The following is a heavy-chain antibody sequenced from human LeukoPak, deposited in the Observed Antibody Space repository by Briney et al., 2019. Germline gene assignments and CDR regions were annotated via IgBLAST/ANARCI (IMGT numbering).Heavy chain of an antibody. V-gene: IGHV5-10-1*01. CDR1: GYSFTSYW. J-gene: IGHJ4*02. Sequence: PGESLQISCQGSGYSFTSYWISWVGQMPGKGLEWMGRIDPSDSYTNYSTSFQGHVTISPDKSISTAYLQWSSLKASDTAMYYCARLGRLVDYWGQGTLVTVSS. CDR2: IDPSDSYT. CDR3: ARLGRLVDY. D-gene: IGHD7-27*01.